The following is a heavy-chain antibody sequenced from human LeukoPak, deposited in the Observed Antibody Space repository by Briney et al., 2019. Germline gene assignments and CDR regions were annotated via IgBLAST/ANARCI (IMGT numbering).Heavy chain of an antibody. CDR1: GFTFSSYS. D-gene: IGHD5-24*01. Sequence: PGGSLRLSCAASGFTFSSYSMNWVRQAPGKGLEWVSYISSSSSTIYYADSVKGRFTISRDNAKNSLYLQMNSLRAEDTAVYYCARDLQMGMLDYWGQGTLVTVSS. J-gene: IGHJ4*02. CDR2: ISSSSSTI. CDR3: ARDLQMGMLDY. V-gene: IGHV3-48*01.